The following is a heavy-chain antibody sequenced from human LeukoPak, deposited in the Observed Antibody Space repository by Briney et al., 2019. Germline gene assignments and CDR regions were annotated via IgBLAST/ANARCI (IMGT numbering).Heavy chain of an antibody. CDR2: IYWNDDN. J-gene: IGHJ4*02. Sequence: SGPTLVNPTQTLTLTCTFSGFSLSTSGVGVGWIRQPPGKALEWLALIYWNDDNRYSPSLKSGLTITKDTSKKQVVLTMTNMDPVDTATYYCAHYGDYRFMYYFDFWGQGVLVSVSS. V-gene: IGHV2-5*01. CDR3: AHYGDYRFMYYFDF. CDR1: GFSLSTSGVG. D-gene: IGHD4-17*01.